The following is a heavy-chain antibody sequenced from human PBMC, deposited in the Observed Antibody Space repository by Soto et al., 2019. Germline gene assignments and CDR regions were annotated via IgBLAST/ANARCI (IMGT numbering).Heavy chain of an antibody. CDR3: ARSGGSGSYLYYYGMDV. D-gene: IGHD3-10*01. J-gene: IGHJ6*02. CDR2: ISYDGSNK. CDR1: GFTFSSYA. V-gene: IGHV3-30-3*01. Sequence: PGGSLRLSCAASGFTFSSYAMHWVRQAPGKGLEWVAVISYDGSNKYYADSVKGRFTISRDNSKNTLYLQMNSLRAEDTAVYYCARSGGSGSYLYYYGMDVWGQGTTVTVSS.